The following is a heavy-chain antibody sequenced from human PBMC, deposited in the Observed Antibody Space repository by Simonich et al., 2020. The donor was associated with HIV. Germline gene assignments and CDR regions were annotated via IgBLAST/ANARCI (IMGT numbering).Heavy chain of an antibody. CDR3: AAVKYYYDSSGFSYDGVDV. V-gene: IGHV1-24*01. CDR1: GSTLTELS. D-gene: IGHD3-22*01. J-gene: IGHJ3*01. CDR2: VNPEDGKT. Sequence: VQLVQSGAEVKKPGASVKVSCTVSGSTLTELSMQWVRQAPGKVVEWMGVVNPEDGKTIYAQKVQGRDTMTEDTSTDTAHMELSSLTSEDTAVYFCAAVKYYYDSSGFSYDGVDVWGQGTMVTVSS.